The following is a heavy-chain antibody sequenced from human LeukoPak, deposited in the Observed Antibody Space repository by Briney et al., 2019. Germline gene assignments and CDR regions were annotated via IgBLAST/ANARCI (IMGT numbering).Heavy chain of an antibody. CDR3: AKDPMAYYYYYMDV. J-gene: IGHJ6*03. CDR2: INGNGGNT. V-gene: IGHV3-23*01. CDR1: GFTFSSYA. D-gene: IGHD3-10*01. Sequence: PGGSLRLSCAASGFTFSSYAMSWVRQAPGKGLVWVSGINGNGGNTNYADSVEGRFTISRDNAKNTLDLQMNSLRDEDTAVYYCAKDPMAYYYYYMDVWGKGTTVTVSS.